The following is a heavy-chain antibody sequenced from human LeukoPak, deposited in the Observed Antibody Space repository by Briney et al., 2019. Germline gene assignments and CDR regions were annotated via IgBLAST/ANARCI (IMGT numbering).Heavy chain of an antibody. J-gene: IGHJ1*01. CDR3: ASVQDYTYFQH. Sequence: GASVKVSCRASGYTFTTYYIHWVRQAPGQGLEWMGWISAYNGNTNYAQKLQGRVTMTTDTSTSTAYMELRSLRSDDTAVYYCASVQDYTYFQHWGQGTLVTVSS. V-gene: IGHV1-18*04. CDR2: ISAYNGNT. CDR1: GYTFTTYY. D-gene: IGHD4-4*01.